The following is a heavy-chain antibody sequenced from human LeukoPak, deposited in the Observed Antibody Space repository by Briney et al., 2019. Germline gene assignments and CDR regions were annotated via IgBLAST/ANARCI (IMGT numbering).Heavy chain of an antibody. D-gene: IGHD3-22*01. Sequence: GTLRLSCAASGFTFSIYGMSWVRQAPGRGLEWVSAMSGSGGSTYYADSVKGRFTISRDNSKNTLYLQMNSLRAEDTAVYYCAKDGYYDSSAYYYVRYFDLWGRGTLVTVSS. V-gene: IGHV3-23*01. J-gene: IGHJ2*01. CDR1: GFTFSIYG. CDR3: AKDGYYDSSAYYYVRYFDL. CDR2: MSGSGGST.